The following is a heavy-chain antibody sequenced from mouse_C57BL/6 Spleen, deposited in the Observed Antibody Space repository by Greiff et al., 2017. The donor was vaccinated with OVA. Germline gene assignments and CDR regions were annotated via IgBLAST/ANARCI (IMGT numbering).Heavy chain of an antibody. Sequence: VKLQESGAELVRPGTSVKVSCKASGYAFTNYLIEWVKQRPGQGLEWIGVINPGSGGTNYNEKFKGKATLTADKSSSTAYMQLSSLTSEGSAVYICERGAMDDWGQGTSVTVSS. CDR1: GYAFTNYL. J-gene: IGHJ4*01. CDR2: INPGSGGT. V-gene: IGHV1-54*01. CDR3: ERGAMDD.